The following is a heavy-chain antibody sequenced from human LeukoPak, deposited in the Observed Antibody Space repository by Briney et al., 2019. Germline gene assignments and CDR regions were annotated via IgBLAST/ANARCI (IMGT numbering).Heavy chain of an antibody. V-gene: IGHV3-30-3*01. J-gene: IGHJ6*03. Sequence: GGSLRLSCAASGFTFSSYAMHWVRQAPGKGLEWVAVISYDGSNKYYADSVKGRFTISRDNAKNSLSLQMNSLRADDTAVYYCARFAAGGSYYYYMDVWGKGTTVTVSS. D-gene: IGHD6-25*01. CDR1: GFTFSSYA. CDR2: ISYDGSNK. CDR3: ARFAAGGSYYYYMDV.